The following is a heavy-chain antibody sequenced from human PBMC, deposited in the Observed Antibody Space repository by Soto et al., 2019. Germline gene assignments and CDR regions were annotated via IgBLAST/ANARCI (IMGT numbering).Heavy chain of an antibody. Sequence: LRLSCAACGFTFNNYWMHWVRQAPGKGLVWVSRIKTDGSVTTYADSVNGRFTISRDNAKNSLYLQMNRLRAEDTAVYYCARGPELVHAFDIWGQGTMVTVSS. V-gene: IGHV3-74*01. D-gene: IGHD1-26*01. J-gene: IGHJ3*02. CDR3: ARGPELVHAFDI. CDR2: IKTDGSVT. CDR1: GFTFNNYW.